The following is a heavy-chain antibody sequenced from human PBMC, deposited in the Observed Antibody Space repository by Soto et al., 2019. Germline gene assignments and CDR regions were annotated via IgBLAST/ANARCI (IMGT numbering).Heavy chain of an antibody. D-gene: IGHD2-15*01. CDR1: GGSFSGYY. Sequence: PSETLSLTCAVYGGSFSGYYWSWIRQPPGKGLEWIGEINHSGSTNYNPSLKSRVTISVDTSKNQFSLKLSSVTAADTVVYYCARKGFNRDIVVVVAATPRFLFDPWGQGTLVTVSS. CDR3: ARKGFNRDIVVVVAATPRFLFDP. J-gene: IGHJ5*02. CDR2: INHSGST. V-gene: IGHV4-34*01.